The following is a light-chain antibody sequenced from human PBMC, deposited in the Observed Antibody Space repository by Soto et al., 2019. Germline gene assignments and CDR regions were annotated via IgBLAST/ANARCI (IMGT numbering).Light chain of an antibody. CDR3: AAWDDSLNGYV. Sequence: QSVLTQPPSASGTPGQMVTISCSGSSSNIGSNTVNWYQQLPGTAPKLLIYTNNQRPSGVPDRFSGSKSVTSASLAISGLQSEDEADYYCAAWDDSLNGYVFGTGTKVTVL. V-gene: IGLV1-44*01. J-gene: IGLJ1*01. CDR2: TNN. CDR1: SSNIGSNT.